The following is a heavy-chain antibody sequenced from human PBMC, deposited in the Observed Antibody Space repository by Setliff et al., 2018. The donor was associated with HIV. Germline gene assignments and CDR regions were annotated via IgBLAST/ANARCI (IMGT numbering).Heavy chain of an antibody. CDR2: MNPSGAT. CDR1: GSPFSAYY. D-gene: IGHD3-10*01. Sequence: SFPSSGSPFSAYYLHWVRQATGQGLEWMGWMNPSGATGYAQEVQGRVTRTRDTAISTADMELSSLRSEDTAVYYCARVISGRGRELPDFDYWGQGTQVTVSS. V-gene: IGHV1-8*02. J-gene: IGHJ4*02. CDR3: ARVISGRGRELPDFDY.